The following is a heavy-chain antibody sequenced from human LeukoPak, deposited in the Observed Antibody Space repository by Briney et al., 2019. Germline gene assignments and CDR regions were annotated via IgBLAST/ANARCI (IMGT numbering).Heavy chain of an antibody. CDR1: GFTFRSYD. CDR2: IWYDGSNK. V-gene: IGHV3-33*01. CDR3: ARDRSWFGESDAFDI. D-gene: IGHD3-10*01. J-gene: IGHJ3*02. Sequence: PGGSLRLSCTASGFTFRSYDMLWVRQAPGKGLEWVAVIWYDGSNKYYADSVKGRFTISRDNSKNTLYLQMNSLRAEDTAVYYCARDRSWFGESDAFDIWGQGTMVTVSS.